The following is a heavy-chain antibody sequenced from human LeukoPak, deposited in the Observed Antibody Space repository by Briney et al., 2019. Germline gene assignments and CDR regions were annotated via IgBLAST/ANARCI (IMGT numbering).Heavy chain of an antibody. V-gene: IGHV1-2*02. Sequence: GASVKVSCKASGYTFTGYYMHWVRQAPGQGLEWMGWINPNSGGTNYAQKFQGRVTMTRDTSISTAYMEPSRLRSDDTAVYYCASEGKRRLWFGETYAFDIWGQGTMVTVSS. CDR1: GYTFTGYY. J-gene: IGHJ3*02. D-gene: IGHD3-10*01. CDR2: INPNSGGT. CDR3: ASEGKRRLWFGETYAFDI.